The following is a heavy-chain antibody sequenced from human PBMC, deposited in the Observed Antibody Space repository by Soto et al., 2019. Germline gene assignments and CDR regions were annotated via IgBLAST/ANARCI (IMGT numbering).Heavy chain of an antibody. Sequence: QVQLVQSGAEVKKPGASVKVSCKTSGYTFTNYAIHWVRQAPGQRLEWMGWINPGNGNTKYSQKFQGRVTITRDTSASTGYMELSSLRSEDTAVYYCALFTMGYWGQGTLVTVSS. V-gene: IGHV1-3*01. CDR1: GYTFTNYA. CDR3: ALFTMGY. CDR2: INPGNGNT. J-gene: IGHJ4*02. D-gene: IGHD3-10*01.